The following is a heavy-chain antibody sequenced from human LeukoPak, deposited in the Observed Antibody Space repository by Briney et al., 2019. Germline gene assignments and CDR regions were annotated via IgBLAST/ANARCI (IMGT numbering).Heavy chain of an antibody. CDR1: GFTVSSNY. CDR2: IYSGVST. J-gene: IGHJ6*02. CDR3: ARDRVLGIAAAAPNYYYYGMDV. Sequence: PGRSLRLSCAASGFTVSSNYMSSARQDPGKGLEWVLDIYSGVSTYYADSVKGRFTISRDNSKNTLYLQMNSLRAEDTAVYYCARDRVLGIAAAAPNYYYYGMDVWGQGTTVTVSS. D-gene: IGHD6-13*01. V-gene: IGHV3-66*01.